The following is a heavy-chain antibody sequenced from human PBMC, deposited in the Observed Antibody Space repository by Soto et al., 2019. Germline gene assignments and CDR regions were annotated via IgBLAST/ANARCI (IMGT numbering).Heavy chain of an antibody. CDR1: GFTVTNNY. D-gene: IGHD6-19*01. CDR3: AISRCWDAFDV. V-gene: IGHV3-53*04. J-gene: IGHJ3*01. Sequence: EVQLVESGGGLVQPGGSLRLSCAVSGFTVTNNYMSWVRQAPGKGLEWVSVFYSDSNTYYADSVKGRFTISRHNSKNTLDLQMNSLRAEDTAVYFCAISRCWDAFDVWGQRTMVIVSS. CDR2: FYSDSNT.